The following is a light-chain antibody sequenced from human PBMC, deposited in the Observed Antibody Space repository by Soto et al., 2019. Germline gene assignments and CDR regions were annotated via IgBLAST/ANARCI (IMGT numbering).Light chain of an antibody. CDR3: QSYDSSLSVHL. CDR2: GNS. J-gene: IGLJ2*01. V-gene: IGLV1-40*01. CDR1: SSNIGAGYD. Sequence: QSVLTQPPSVSGAPGQRVTISCTGSSSNIGAGYDVHWYQQLPGTAPKLLIYGNSNRPSGVPDRFSGSKSGTSASLAITGLQDEDEADYYCQSYDSSLSVHLFGGGTKVTVL.